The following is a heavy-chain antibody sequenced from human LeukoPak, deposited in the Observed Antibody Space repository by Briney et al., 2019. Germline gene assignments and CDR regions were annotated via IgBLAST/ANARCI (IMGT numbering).Heavy chain of an antibody. D-gene: IGHD3-9*01. Sequence: SGTLSLTCGVSGGSITSTNYWTWIRQPPGKGLEWIGYIYYSGSTYYNPSLKSRVTISVDTSKNQFSLKLSSVTAADTAVYYCARVGHYDILTGYSYDAFDIWGQGTMVTVSS. CDR2: IYYSGST. CDR3: ARVGHYDILTGYSYDAFDI. V-gene: IGHV4-30-4*01. CDR1: GGSITSTNY. J-gene: IGHJ3*02.